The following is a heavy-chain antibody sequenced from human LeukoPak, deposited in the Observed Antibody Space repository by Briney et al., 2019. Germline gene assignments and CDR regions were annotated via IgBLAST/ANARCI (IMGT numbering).Heavy chain of an antibody. CDR2: ISGSGVST. V-gene: IGHV3-23*01. J-gene: IGHJ4*02. D-gene: IGHD6-13*01. Sequence: GGSLRLSCAASGFRFSSYAMSWVRQAPGKGLEWVSAISGSGVSTYYADSVKGRFTVSRDNSKNTLYLQMNSLRAEDTAVYYCAKEDKQQLAPGYFDYWGQGTLVTVSS. CDR3: AKEDKQQLAPGYFDY. CDR1: GFRFSSYA.